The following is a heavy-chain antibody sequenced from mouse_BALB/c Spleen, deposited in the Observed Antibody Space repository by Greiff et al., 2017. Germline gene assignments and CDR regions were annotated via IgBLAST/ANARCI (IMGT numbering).Heavy chain of an antibody. J-gene: IGHJ4*01. V-gene: IGHV5-6-2*01. Sequence: EVMLVESGGGLVKLGGSLKLSCAASGFTFSSYYMSWVRQTPEKRLELVAAINSNGGSTYYPDTVKGRFTISRDNAKNTLYLQMSSLKSEDTALYYCARHLLSYDAMDYWGQGTSVTVSS. CDR2: INSNGGST. CDR3: ARHLLSYDAMDY. D-gene: IGHD2-1*01. CDR1: GFTFSSYY.